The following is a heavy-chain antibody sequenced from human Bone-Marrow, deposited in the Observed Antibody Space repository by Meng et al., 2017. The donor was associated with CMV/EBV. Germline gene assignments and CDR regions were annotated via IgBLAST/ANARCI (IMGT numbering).Heavy chain of an antibody. CDR1: GYIFTAYY. CDR3: ASIGISEMTTIKDY. D-gene: IGHD5-24*01. V-gene: IGHV1-2*02. J-gene: IGHJ4*02. CDR2: INPNSGGT. Sequence: ASVKVSCKASGYIFTAYYMHWVRQAPGQGLEWMGWINPNSGGTNYAQKFQGRVTVTRDTSISTAYMELSRLGSDDTAMYYCASIGISEMTTIKDYWGQGTLVTVSS.